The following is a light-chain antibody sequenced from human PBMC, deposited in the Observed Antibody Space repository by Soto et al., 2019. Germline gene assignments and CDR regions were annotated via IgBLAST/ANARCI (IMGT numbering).Light chain of an antibody. V-gene: IGLV2-14*03. CDR3: SAFTGTTYV. CDR2: DVS. CDR1: SSDVGGNKY. Sequence: QSVLTQPASVSGSPGQSITISCTGTSSDVGGNKYVSWYQHYPGKAPKLMICDVSNRPSGVSNRFSGSKSGNTASLTISGLQAEDEADYYCSAFTGTTYVFGTGTTLTVL. J-gene: IGLJ1*01.